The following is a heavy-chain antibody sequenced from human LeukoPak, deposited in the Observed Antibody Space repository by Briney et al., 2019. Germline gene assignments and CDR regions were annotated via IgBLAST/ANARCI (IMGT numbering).Heavy chain of an antibody. CDR1: GGTLSSYT. CDR2: INPNSGGT. CDR3: ARVYDYGDYVGY. D-gene: IGHD4-17*01. V-gene: IGHV1-2*06. Sequence: ASVKVSCKASGGTLSSYTISWVRQAPGQGLEWMGRINPNSGGTNYAQKFQGRVTMTRDTSISTAYMDMSRLRSDDTAVYYCARVYDYGDYVGYWGQGTLVTVSS. J-gene: IGHJ4*02.